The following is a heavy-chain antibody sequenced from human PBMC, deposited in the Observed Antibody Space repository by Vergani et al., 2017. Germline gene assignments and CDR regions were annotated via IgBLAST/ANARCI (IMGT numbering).Heavy chain of an antibody. J-gene: IGHJ4*02. Sequence: QVQLVQSGSELKKPGASVKVSCKASGYSFTNYAINWVRQAPGQGLEWMGWISTSTGNPTYAQGFTGRFVFSLDTSVSTAYLQINRLKTEDTAMYYCTRGRPVEYWGQGTLVTVSS. CDR2: ISTSTGNP. CDR1: GYSFTNYA. V-gene: IGHV7-4-1*02. D-gene: IGHD6-6*01. CDR3: TRGRPVEY.